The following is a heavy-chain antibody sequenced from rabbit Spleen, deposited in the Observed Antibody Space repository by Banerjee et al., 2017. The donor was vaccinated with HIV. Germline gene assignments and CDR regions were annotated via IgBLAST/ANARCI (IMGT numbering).Heavy chain of an antibody. D-gene: IGHD8-1*01. CDR2: IYNDDGST. J-gene: IGHJ6*01. CDR1: GFSFSSSYY. Sequence: QEQLEESGGDLVKPEGSLTLTCTASGFSFSSSYYMCWVRQAPGKGPEWIACIYNDDGSTYYANWVNGRFTISRGTSLNTVTLQMTSLTAADTATYFCARDTGSSFSSYGMDLWGQGTLVTVS. CDR3: ARDTGSSFSSYGMDL. V-gene: IGHV1S47*01.